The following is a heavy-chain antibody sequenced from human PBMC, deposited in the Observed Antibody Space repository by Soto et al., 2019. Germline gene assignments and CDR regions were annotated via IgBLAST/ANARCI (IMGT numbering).Heavy chain of an antibody. V-gene: IGHV4-39*01. CDR2: IYYSGST. D-gene: IGHD6-13*01. Sequence: SETLSLTCTVSGGSISSSSYYWGWIRQPPGKGLEWIGSIYYSGSTYYNPSLKSRVTISVDTSKNQFSLKLSSVTAADTAVYYCARHSSIVGAAAGKGWFDTWGQGTLVTVSS. CDR3: ARHSSIVGAAAGKGWFDT. J-gene: IGHJ5*02. CDR1: GGSISSSSYY.